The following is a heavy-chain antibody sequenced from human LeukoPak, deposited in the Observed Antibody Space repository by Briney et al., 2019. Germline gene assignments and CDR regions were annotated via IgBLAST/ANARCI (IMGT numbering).Heavy chain of an antibody. CDR2: IYYSGST. Sequence: PSETLSLTCTVSGGSISSYYWSWIRQPPGKGLEWNGYIYYSGSTNYNPSLKSRVTISVDTSKNQFSLKLSSVTAADTAVYYCARAYYYGSGSQLPDYWGQGTLVTVSS. CDR3: ARAYYYGSGSQLPDY. V-gene: IGHV4-59*01. J-gene: IGHJ4*02. CDR1: GGSISSYY. D-gene: IGHD3-10*01.